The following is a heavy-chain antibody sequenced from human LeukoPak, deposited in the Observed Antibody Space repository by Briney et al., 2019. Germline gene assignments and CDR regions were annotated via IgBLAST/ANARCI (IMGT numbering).Heavy chain of an antibody. CDR1: GGSISSSNYY. V-gene: IGHV4-39*07. D-gene: IGHD3-3*01. CDR2: IYHSGST. Sequence: PSETGSLTCTVSGGSISSSNYYWCWIRQPPGKGLEWIGSIYHSGSTYYNPSLKSRVTISVDTSKNQFSLKLSSVTAADTAVYYCARVVYYDFWSGYQYYYYYMDVWGKGTTVTVSS. CDR3: ARVVYYDFWSGYQYYYYYMDV. J-gene: IGHJ6*03.